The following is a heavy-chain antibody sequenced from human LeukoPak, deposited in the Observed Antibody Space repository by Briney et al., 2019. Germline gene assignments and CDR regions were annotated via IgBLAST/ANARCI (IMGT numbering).Heavy chain of an antibody. V-gene: IGHV4-4*02. CDR1: GGSISSSNW. CDR3: ARDRGPIYYDILTGNGGWFDP. D-gene: IGHD3-9*01. J-gene: IGHJ5*02. Sequence: SETLSLTCAVSGGSISSSNWWSWVRQPPGKGLEWIGETYHSGSTNYNPSLKSRVTISVDKSKNQFSLKLSSVTAADTAVYYCARDRGPIYYDILTGNGGWFDPWGQGTLVTVSS. CDR2: TYHSGST.